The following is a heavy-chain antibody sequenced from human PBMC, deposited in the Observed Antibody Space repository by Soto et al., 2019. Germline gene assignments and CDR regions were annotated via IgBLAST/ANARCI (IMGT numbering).Heavy chain of an antibody. V-gene: IGHV1-2*02. CDR2: INPNSGGT. J-gene: IGHJ6*02. D-gene: IGHD3-10*01. Sequence: ASVKVSCKASGYTFTDYYMHWVRQAPGQGLEWLGWINPNSGGTNYAQRFQGSVTMTRDTSISTAYMELSRLRSDDTAVYYCARGLVRGQTMGPYYYYYGMDVWGQGTTVTVSS. CDR1: GYTFTDYY. CDR3: ARGLVRGQTMGPYYYYYGMDV.